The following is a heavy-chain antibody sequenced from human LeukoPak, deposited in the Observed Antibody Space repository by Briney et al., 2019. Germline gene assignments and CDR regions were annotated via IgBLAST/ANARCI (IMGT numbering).Heavy chain of an antibody. V-gene: IGHV4-39*07. J-gene: IGHJ6*02. CDR2: IYYSGST. D-gene: IGHD3-10*01. CDR1: GGSISSSSYY. CDR3: ARGTRELLRGPPAYYYYYGMDV. Sequence: SETLSLTRTVSGGSISSSSYYWGWIRQPPGKGLEWIGSIYYSGSTYYNPSLKSRVTISVDTSKNQFSLKLSSVTAADTAVYYCARGTRELLRGPPAYYYYYGMDVWGQGTTVTVPS.